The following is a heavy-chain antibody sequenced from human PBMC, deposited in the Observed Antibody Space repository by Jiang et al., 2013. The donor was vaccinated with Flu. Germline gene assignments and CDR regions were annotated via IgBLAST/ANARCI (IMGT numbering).Heavy chain of an antibody. V-gene: IGHV2-5*02. CDR1: GISLSITGVG. D-gene: IGHD6-13*01. J-gene: IGHJ5*02. Sequence: KPTQTLTLTCTVSGISLSITGVGVGWIRQPPGKALEWLALIYWDDDKRYSPSLKSRLTITKDTSKNQVVLTMTNMDPVDTATYYCAHIVRIAAARDWFDPWGQGTLVTVSS. CDR2: IYWDDDK. CDR3: AHIVRIAAARDWFDP.